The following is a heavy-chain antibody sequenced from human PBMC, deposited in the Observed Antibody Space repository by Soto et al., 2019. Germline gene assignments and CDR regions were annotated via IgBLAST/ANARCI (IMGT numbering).Heavy chain of an antibody. CDR3: ARGRRVYSYGPLYY. J-gene: IGHJ4*02. Sequence: QVQLQQWGAGLLKPSETLSLTCAVYGGSFSGYYWSWIRQPPGKGLEWIGEINHSGSTNYNPSIKSRVTISVDTSKNQFSLKLSSVTAADTAVYYCARGRRVYSYGPLYYWGQGTLVTVSS. D-gene: IGHD5-18*01. CDR2: INHSGST. V-gene: IGHV4-34*01. CDR1: GGSFSGYY.